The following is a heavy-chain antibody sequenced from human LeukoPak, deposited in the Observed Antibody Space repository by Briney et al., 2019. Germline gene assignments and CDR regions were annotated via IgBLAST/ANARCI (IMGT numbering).Heavy chain of an antibody. J-gene: IGHJ6*02. CDR1: GGSFSGYY. CDR3: AGSYYYGSGLPRYYYGMDV. CDR2: INHSGST. D-gene: IGHD3-10*01. Sequence: SETLSLTCAVYGGSFSGYYWSWIRQPPGKGLEWIGEINHSGSTNYNPSLKSRVTISVDTSKNLISLKLSSVTAADTAVYYCAGSYYYGSGLPRYYYGMDVWGQGTTVTVSS. V-gene: IGHV4-34*01.